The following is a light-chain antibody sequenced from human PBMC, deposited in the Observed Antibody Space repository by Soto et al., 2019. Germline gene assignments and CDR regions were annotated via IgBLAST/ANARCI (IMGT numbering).Light chain of an antibody. V-gene: IGKV3-15*01. Sequence: EIVMTQSPATLPVSPGERATLSCRASQSVSSSLAWYQQKPGQAPRLLIYGASTRATGIPARFSGSGSGTEFTLTISSLQSEDFAVYYCQQYNNWPPRYTFGQGTKVDIK. CDR2: GAS. J-gene: IGKJ2*01. CDR1: QSVSSS. CDR3: QQYNNWPPRYT.